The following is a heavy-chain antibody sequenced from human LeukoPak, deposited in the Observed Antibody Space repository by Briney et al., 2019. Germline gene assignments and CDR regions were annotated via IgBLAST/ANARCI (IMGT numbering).Heavy chain of an antibody. CDR2: ISSTSRNI. V-gene: IGHV3-48*04. J-gene: IGHJ4*02. CDR1: GFTFSSFS. CDR3: ARESDTMVRGVTAPAFDY. Sequence: GGSLRLSCSASGFTFSSFSMFWVRQAPGKGLEWLSYISSTSRNIYYADSVKGRFTVSRDSAKNSLYLQMNSLRAEDTAVYYCARESDTMVRGVTAPAFDYWGQGTLVTVSS. D-gene: IGHD3-10*01.